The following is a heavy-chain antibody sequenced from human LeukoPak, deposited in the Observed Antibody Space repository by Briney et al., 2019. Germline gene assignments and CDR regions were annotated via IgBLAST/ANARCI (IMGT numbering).Heavy chain of an antibody. CDR1: GFTFSNYW. CDR3: ARGRGWYFDL. V-gene: IGHV3-74*01. J-gene: IGHJ2*01. Sequence: GGSLRLSCAASGFTFSNYWMHWVRQVPGKGLVWVSHVNSDGRIINYADSVKGRFTISRDNAKNTLYLQMNSLRVEDTAVYYCARGRGWYFDLWGRGTLVTVSS. CDR2: VNSDGRII. D-gene: IGHD3-10*01.